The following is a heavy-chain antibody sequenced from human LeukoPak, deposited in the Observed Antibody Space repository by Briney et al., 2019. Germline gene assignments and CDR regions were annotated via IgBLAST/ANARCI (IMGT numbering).Heavy chain of an antibody. CDR3: ARAIVGARTDAFDI. V-gene: IGHV4-34*01. Sequence: KPSETLSLTCAVYGGSFSGYYWSWIRQPPGKGLEWIGEINHSGSTNYNPSLKSRVTISVDTSKNQFSLNLSSVTAADTAVYFCARAIVGARTDAFDIWGQGTMVTVSS. CDR1: GGSFSGYY. D-gene: IGHD1-26*01. J-gene: IGHJ3*02. CDR2: INHSGST.